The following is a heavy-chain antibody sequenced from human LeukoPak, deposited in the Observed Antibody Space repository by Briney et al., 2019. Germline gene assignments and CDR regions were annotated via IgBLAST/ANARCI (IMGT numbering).Heavy chain of an antibody. J-gene: IGHJ3*01. CDR2: INQDGSEK. V-gene: IGHV3-7*01. CDR1: GFTFSSYW. D-gene: IGHD6-13*01. CDR3: ARGAAAAGIGG. Sequence: GGSLRLSCAASGFTFSSYWMSWVHQAPGKGMECVANINQDGSEKYYVDSVKGRFTISRDNAKNSLCLQMNSLRAEDTAVYYCARGAAAAGIGGWGQGTMVTVSS.